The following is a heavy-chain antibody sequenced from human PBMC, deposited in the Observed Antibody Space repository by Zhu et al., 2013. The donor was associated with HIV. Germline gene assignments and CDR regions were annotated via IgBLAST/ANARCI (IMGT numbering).Heavy chain of an antibody. V-gene: IGHV1-69*06. CDR3: ARDQTDGWYSSGYGMDV. Sequence: QVQLVQSGAEVKKPGSSVKVSCKASGGTFSSYAISWVRQAPGQGLEWMGGIIPIFGTANYAQKFQGRVTITADKSTSTAYMELSSLRSEDTAVYYCARDQTDGWYSSGYGMDVWGQGTTVTVSS. CDR1: GGTFSSYA. D-gene: IGHD6-19*01. J-gene: IGHJ6*02. CDR2: IIPIFGTA.